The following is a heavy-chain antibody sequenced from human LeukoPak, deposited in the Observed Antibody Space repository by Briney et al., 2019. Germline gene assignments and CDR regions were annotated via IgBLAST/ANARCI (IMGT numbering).Heavy chain of an antibody. V-gene: IGHV3-23*01. CDR1: GFTFCSYV. D-gene: IGHD1-14*01. Sequence: RGGSLEPLFAASGFTFCSYVRSWVRQAPGKGLEWVSTISGSGGSTYYADSVKGRFTVSRDNSKNTLYLQMNSLRAEDTAVYYCATHITPYRATLSETWGQGTLVTVSS. J-gene: IGHJ5*02. CDR3: ATHITPYRATLSET. CDR2: ISGSGGST.